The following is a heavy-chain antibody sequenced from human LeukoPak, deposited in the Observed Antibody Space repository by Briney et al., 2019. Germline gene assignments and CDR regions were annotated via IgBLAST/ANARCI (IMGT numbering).Heavy chain of an antibody. D-gene: IGHD3-10*01. Sequence: GGSLRLSCAASGFIFSSYWMSWVRQTPGRALEWVVRITADGSEKYYEDSVRGRFTISRDNAKNSLYLQMNSLRAEDTAVYYCARGGSRTFDSWGQGTLVTVSS. CDR1: GFIFSSYW. J-gene: IGHJ4*02. CDR2: ITADGSEK. CDR3: ARGGSRTFDS. V-gene: IGHV3-7*01.